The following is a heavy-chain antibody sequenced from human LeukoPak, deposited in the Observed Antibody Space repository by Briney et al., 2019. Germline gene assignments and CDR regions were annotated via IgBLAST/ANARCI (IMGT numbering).Heavy chain of an antibody. D-gene: IGHD6-6*01. CDR3: ARLGSSSSHPSSD. CDR2: IYTSGST. V-gene: IGHV4-61*02. J-gene: IGHJ4*02. CDR1: GGSISSGSYY. Sequence: SETLSLTCTVSGGSISSGSYYWSWIRQPAGKGLEWIGRIYTSGSTNYNPSLKSRVTISVDTSKNQFSLKLSSVTAADTAVYYCARLGSSSSHPSSDWGQGTLVTVSS.